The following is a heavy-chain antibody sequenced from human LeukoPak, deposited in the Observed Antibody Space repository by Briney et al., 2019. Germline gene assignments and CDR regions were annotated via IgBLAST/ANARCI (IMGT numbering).Heavy chain of an antibody. D-gene: IGHD6-13*01. CDR2: INHSGST. Sequence: SETLSLTCAVYGGSFSGYYWSWIRQPPGKGLEWIGEINHSGSTNYNPSLKSRVTISVDTSKNQFSLKLSSVTAADTAVYYCARASAYSSSWYNYYYYYYMDVWGKGTTVTVSS. CDR1: GGSFSGYY. J-gene: IGHJ6*03. CDR3: ARASAYSSSWYNYYYYYYMDV. V-gene: IGHV4-34*01.